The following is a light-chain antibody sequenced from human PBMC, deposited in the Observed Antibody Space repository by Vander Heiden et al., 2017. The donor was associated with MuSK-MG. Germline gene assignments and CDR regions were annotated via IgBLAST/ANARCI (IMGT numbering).Light chain of an antibody. V-gene: IGLV1-40*01. Sequence: QSVLTPPPSVSGAPGQRLTISCTGSDPHIGAGYDVHWYQQIPGTAPKVLIYGNSNRPSGVPDRFSASKSGTSASLAITGLQAEDEADYYCQSYDNSLSGSGVFGGGTKLTVL. CDR1: DPHIGAGYD. CDR3: QSYDNSLSGSGV. CDR2: GNS. J-gene: IGLJ2*01.